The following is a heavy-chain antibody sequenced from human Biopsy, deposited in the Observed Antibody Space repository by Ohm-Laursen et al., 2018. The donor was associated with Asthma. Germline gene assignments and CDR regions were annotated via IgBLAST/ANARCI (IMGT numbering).Heavy chain of an antibody. J-gene: IGHJ6*02. CDR3: ARCQVGYSSGWSLLLKKIYYSGMDV. D-gene: IGHD6-19*01. CDR2: IMTVFGTT. Sequence: ASVKASCKGPGGTFSNFAISWVRQAPGQGLEWLGGIMTVFGTTNYAQKFQGRVTITADESTSTAYMEVTSLRSEDTAIYYCARCQVGYSSGWSLLLKKIYYSGMDVWGQGTAVTVSS. CDR1: GGTFSNFA. V-gene: IGHV1-69*13.